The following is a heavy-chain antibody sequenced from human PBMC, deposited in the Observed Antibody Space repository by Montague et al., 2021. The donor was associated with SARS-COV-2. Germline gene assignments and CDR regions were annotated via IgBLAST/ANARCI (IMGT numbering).Heavy chain of an antibody. J-gene: IGHJ5*02. V-gene: IGHV3-74*01. CDR3: VRAFSNSFKWFDP. D-gene: IGHD6-13*01. Sequence: SLSLSCAASGSTFSAYWMHWVRQAPGQGLEWVARIRADGTTTNYADSVKGRFTISRDNAQDTVYLHMTTLTAEDTAVYYCVRAFSNSFKWFDPWGQGTLVTVSS. CDR1: GSTFSAYW. CDR2: IRADGTTT.